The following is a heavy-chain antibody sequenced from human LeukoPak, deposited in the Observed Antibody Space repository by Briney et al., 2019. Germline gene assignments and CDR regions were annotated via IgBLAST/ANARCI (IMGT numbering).Heavy chain of an antibody. J-gene: IGHJ4*02. V-gene: IGHV3-30*04. Sequence: QAGGSLRLSCAASGFTFCSYAMHWVRQAPGKGLEWVAVSAHDEVGKQFADSVKGRFTLSRDNSRDSVRLQKNRLRDEDTAVYYCAKDRGYGEHEPFESWGQGSLVTVSS. CDR2: SAHDEVGK. D-gene: IGHD4/OR15-4a*01. CDR3: AKDRGYGEHEPFES. CDR1: GFTFCSYA.